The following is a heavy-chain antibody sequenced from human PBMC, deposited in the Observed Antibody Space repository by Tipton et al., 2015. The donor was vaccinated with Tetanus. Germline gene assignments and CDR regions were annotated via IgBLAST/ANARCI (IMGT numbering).Heavy chain of an antibody. CDR3: ARVANRSRRRGYDL. V-gene: IGHV4-59*02. D-gene: IGHD3-16*01. CDR2: VYYTGST. Sequence: GLVKPSETLSLTCTVSGDSVSGYYWSWIRQPPGKGLEWIGYVYYTGSTNHNPSLKSRVTISMDRSKNQISLQLTSVTAADTAVYYCARVANRSRRRGYDLWGQGKMVIVSS. J-gene: IGHJ3*01. CDR1: GDSVSGYY.